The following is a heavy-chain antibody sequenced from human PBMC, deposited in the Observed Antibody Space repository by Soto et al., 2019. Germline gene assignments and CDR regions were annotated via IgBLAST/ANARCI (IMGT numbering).Heavy chain of an antibody. Sequence: SETLSLTCTVSGGSISSYYWSWIRQPPGKGLEWIGYIYYSGSTNYNPSLKSRVTISVDTSKNQFSLKLSSVTAADTAVYYCASGIVGATTDFQHWGQGTLVTVSS. CDR2: IYYSGST. D-gene: IGHD1-26*01. CDR3: ASGIVGATTDFQH. CDR1: GGSISSYY. J-gene: IGHJ1*01. V-gene: IGHV4-59*01.